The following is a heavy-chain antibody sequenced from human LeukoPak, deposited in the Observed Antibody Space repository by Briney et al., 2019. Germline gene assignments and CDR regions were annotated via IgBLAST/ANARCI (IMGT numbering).Heavy chain of an antibody. Sequence: ASVKVSCKASGYTFTSYYMHWVRQAPGQGLEWMGIINPSGGSTSYAQKFQGRVTMTRDMSTSTVYMELSSLRSEDTAVYYCAGDDIVATSTVDAFDIWGQGTMVTVSS. CDR2: INPSGGST. D-gene: IGHD5-12*01. J-gene: IGHJ3*02. V-gene: IGHV1-46*01. CDR1: GYTFTSYY. CDR3: AGDDIVATSTVDAFDI.